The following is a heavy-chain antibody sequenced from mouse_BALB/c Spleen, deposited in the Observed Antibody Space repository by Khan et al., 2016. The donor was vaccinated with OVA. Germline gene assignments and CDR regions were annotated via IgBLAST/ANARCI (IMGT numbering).Heavy chain of an antibody. V-gene: IGHV9-3-1*01. Sequence: QIQLVQSGPELKKPGETVKISCKASGYTFTTYGMNWVKQTPGKGLKWMGWINTYTGEPTYADDFKGRFAFSLETSASTAYLQITNLKNEDTATYFCARVWYSGTMDYWGQGTSVTVSS. CDR2: INTYTGEP. D-gene: IGHD1-1*02. CDR3: ARVWYSGTMDY. CDR1: GYTFTTYG. J-gene: IGHJ4*01.